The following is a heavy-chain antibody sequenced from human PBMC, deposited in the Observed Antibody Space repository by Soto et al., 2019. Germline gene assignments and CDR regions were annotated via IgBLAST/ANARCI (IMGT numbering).Heavy chain of an antibody. CDR2: ISSRSRTI. Sequence: PGGSLRLSCAASGFTFSSYSMHWFRQAPGKGLEWVSSISSRSRTIYYADSQKGRFTISRDNAKNSLYLQMNSLRAEDTALYYCAKGILRYYYYYGMDVWGQGTTVTVSS. CDR1: GFTFSSYS. J-gene: IGHJ6*02. D-gene: IGHD2-15*01. CDR3: AKGILRYYYYYGMDV. V-gene: IGHV3-21*04.